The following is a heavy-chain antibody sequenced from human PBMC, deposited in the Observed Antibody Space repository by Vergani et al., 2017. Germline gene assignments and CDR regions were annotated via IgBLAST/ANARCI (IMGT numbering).Heavy chain of an antibody. J-gene: IGHJ4*02. CDR1: GYTFTGYY. CDR2: VNPNSGGI. V-gene: IGHV1-2*02. CDR3: ARDTRGGEWSGGY. D-gene: IGHD3-16*01. Sequence: QVQLVQSGAEVKKPGASVKVSCKASGYTFTGYYMHWVRQAPGQGLEWMGWVNPNSGGINYAQKFQGRVTMTRDTSISTAYMELNRLKSDDTAMYYCARDTRGGEWSGGYWGQGTLVTVSS.